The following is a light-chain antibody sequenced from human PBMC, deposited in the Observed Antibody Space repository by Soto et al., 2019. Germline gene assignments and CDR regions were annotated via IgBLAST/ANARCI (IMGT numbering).Light chain of an antibody. CDR1: SSDVGGYNY. CDR2: DVS. CDR3: SSYTSSSTYAV. Sequence: QSVLTQPASVSGSPGQSITISCPGTSSDVGGYNYVSWYQQHPGKAPKLMIYDVSNRPSGVSNRFSGSKSGNTASLTISGLQAEDEADYYCSSYTSSSTYAVFGGGTQLTVL. J-gene: IGLJ7*01. V-gene: IGLV2-14*01.